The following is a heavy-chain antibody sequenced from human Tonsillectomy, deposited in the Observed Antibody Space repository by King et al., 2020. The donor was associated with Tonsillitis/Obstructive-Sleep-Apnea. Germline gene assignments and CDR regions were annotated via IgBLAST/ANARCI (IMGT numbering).Heavy chain of an antibody. CDR1: GFTFDDYT. CDR3: AKDMWSSMEIVATITGSFVDY. V-gene: IGHV3-43*01. J-gene: IGHJ4*02. D-gene: IGHD5-12*01. Sequence: VQLVESGGVVVQPGGSLRLSCAASGFTFDDYTMHWVRQAPGKGLEWVSLISWDGGSTYYADSVKGRFTISRDNSKNSLYLQMNSLRTEDTALYYCAKDMWSSMEIVATITGSFVDYWGQGTLVTVSS. CDR2: ISWDGGST.